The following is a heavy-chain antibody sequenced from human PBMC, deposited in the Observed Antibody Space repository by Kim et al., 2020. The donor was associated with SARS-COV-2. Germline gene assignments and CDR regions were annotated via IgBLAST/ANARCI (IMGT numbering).Heavy chain of an antibody. CDR2: ISSSSSYI. D-gene: IGHD5-12*01. CDR1: GFTFSSYS. V-gene: IGHV3-21*01. CDR3: AREDIVATISAETFDY. Sequence: GGSLRLSCAASGFTFSSYSMNWVRQAPGKGLEWVSSISSSSSYIYYADSVKGRFTISRDNAKNSLYLQMNSLRAEDTAVYYCAREDIVATISAETFDYWGQGTLVTVSS. J-gene: IGHJ4*02.